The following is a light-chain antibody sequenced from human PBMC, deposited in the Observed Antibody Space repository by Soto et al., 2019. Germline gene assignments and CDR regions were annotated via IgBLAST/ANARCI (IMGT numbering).Light chain of an antibody. CDR2: KVS. CDR3: MQGTYWQFT. V-gene: IGKV2-30*01. CDR1: QSGGYSDGNTY. J-gene: IGKJ3*01. Sequence: DVVMTPSPLSLPLTLGQSACISFTSSQSGGYSDGNTYVNRFQQRPGQPPRRLIYKVSERDSGVPDRFRGSGSGTEFTLTISRVEAEDVGVYFCMQGTYWQFTFGPGSKVDMK.